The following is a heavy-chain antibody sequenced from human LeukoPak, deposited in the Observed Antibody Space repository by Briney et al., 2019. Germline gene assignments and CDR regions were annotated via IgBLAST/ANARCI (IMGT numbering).Heavy chain of an antibody. J-gene: IGHJ3*02. V-gene: IGHV1-18*01. D-gene: IGHD2-15*01. CDR1: GYTFTRYH. CDR2: ISAYNTNA. Sequence: ASVKVSCKASGYTFTRYHISWVRQAPGQGLEWMGWISAYNTNARYAQKFQGRVTVTTDTSTSTAYMELRSLTSDDTAVYYCARDWFCTSGSCYDTFDIWGQGTMVTVSS. CDR3: ARDWFCTSGSCYDTFDI.